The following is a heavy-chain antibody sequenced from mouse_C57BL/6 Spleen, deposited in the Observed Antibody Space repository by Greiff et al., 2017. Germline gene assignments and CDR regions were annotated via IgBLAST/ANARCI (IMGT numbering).Heavy chain of an antibody. CDR3: ARYYGSSPHWYFDV. V-gene: IGHV1-39*01. J-gene: IGHJ1*03. Sequence: VQLQQSGPELVKPGASVKISCKASGYSFTDYNMNWVKQSNRKSLEWIGVINPNYGTTSYNQKFKGKATLTVDQSSSTAYMQLNSLTSEDSAVYFCARYYGSSPHWYFDVWGTGTTVTVSS. CDR2: INPNYGTT. CDR1: GYSFTDYN. D-gene: IGHD1-1*01.